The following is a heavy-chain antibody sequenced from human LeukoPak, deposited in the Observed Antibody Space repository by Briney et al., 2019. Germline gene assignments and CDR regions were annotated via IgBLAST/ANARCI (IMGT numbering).Heavy chain of an antibody. D-gene: IGHD3-22*01. CDR3: ARGGSYYDSSGYYDAFDI. J-gene: IGHJ3*02. Sequence: ASVKVSCKASGYTFTGYYMHWVPQAPGQGLEWIGWINPNSGGTNYAQKFQGRVTMTMDTSISTAYMELSRPRSDDTAVYYCARGGSYYDSSGYYDAFDIWGQGTMVTVSA. CDR1: GYTFTGYY. V-gene: IGHV1-2*02. CDR2: INPNSGGT.